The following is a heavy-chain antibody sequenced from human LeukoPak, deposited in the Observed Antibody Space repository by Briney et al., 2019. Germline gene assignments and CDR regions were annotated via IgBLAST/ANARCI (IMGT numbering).Heavy chain of an antibody. CDR1: GGSISSGSYY. D-gene: IGHD6-13*01. J-gene: IGHJ4*02. Sequence: SETLSLTCTVSGGSISSGSYYWSWIRQPAGKGLEWIGYIYYSGSTNYNPSLKSRVTISVDTSKNQFSLKLSSVTAADTAVYYCASAFGYIGFDYWGQGTLVTVSS. V-gene: IGHV4-61*10. CDR3: ASAFGYIGFDY. CDR2: IYYSGST.